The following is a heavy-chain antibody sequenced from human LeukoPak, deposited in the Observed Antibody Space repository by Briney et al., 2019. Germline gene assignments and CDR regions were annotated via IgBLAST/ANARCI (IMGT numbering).Heavy chain of an antibody. D-gene: IGHD3-10*01. CDR1: GGSISSSSYY. CDR3: ARSGDPSAFDI. Sequence: SGTLSLTCTVSGGSISSSSYYWGWIRQPPGKGLEWIGSIYYSGSTYYNPSLKSRVTISVDTSKNQFSLKLSSVTAADTAVYYCARSGDPSAFDIWGQGTMVTVSS. J-gene: IGHJ3*02. V-gene: IGHV4-39*07. CDR2: IYYSGST.